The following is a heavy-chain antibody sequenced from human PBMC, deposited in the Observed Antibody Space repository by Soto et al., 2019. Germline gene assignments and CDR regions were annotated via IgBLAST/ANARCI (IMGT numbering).Heavy chain of an antibody. V-gene: IGHV3-23*01. Sequence: EVKVLESGGDLVQPGGSLRLSCVASGFTFSEYAMTWVRQAPGKGLDWVSSVSANGDITYYADSVKGRFTISRDNSNNTLLLQMNSLRAEDTALYCCARGDRCGSGSPASYYFSGLDVWGQGSTVIVSS. J-gene: IGHJ6*02. CDR1: GFTFSEYA. CDR3: ARGDRCGSGSPASYYFSGLDV. CDR2: VSANGDIT. D-gene: IGHD3-10*01.